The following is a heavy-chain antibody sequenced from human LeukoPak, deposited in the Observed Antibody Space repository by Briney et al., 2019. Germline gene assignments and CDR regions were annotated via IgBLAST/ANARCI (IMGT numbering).Heavy chain of an antibody. Sequence: SETLSLTCAVSGGSISSGGYSWSWIRQPPGTGLEWIGYVYHSGSTYYNPSLKSRVTISVDRSKNQFSLRLSSVTAADTAVYYCARESSDYYGSGSYYSEGAFDIWGQGTMVTVSS. CDR1: GGSISSGGYS. V-gene: IGHV4-30-2*01. CDR3: ARESSDYYGSGSYYSEGAFDI. J-gene: IGHJ3*02. D-gene: IGHD3-10*01. CDR2: VYHSGST.